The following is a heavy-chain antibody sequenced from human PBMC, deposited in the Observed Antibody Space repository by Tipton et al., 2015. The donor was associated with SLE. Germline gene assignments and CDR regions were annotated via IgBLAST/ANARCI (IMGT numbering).Heavy chain of an antibody. CDR2: IYYSGST. D-gene: IGHD3-16*01. CDR1: GGSISSSSYY. V-gene: IGHV4-39*07. CDR3: RLITITSLFDY. J-gene: IGHJ4*02. Sequence: TLSLTCTVSGGSISSSSYYWGWIRQPPGKGLEWIGSIYYSGSTYYNPSLKSRVTISVDTSKNQFSLKLSPVTAADTAVYYCRLITITSLFDYWGQGTLVTVSS.